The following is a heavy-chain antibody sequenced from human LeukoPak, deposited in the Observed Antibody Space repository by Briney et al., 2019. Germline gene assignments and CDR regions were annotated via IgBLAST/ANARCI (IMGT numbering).Heavy chain of an antibody. CDR1: GGTFSSYA. J-gene: IGHJ4*02. CDR2: IIPIFGTA. CDR3: ASGYESSGTGDY. V-gene: IGHV1-69*05. D-gene: IGHD3-22*01. Sequence: SVKVSCKASGGTFSSYAISWVRQAPGQGLEWMGGIIPIFGTANYAQKFQGRVTITTDESTSTAYMELSSLRSEDTAVYYCASGYESSGTGDYWGQGTLVTVSS.